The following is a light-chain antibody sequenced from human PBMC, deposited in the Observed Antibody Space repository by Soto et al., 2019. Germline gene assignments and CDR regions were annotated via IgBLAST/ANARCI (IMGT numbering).Light chain of an antibody. CDR3: SSYAGSYPLV. CDR1: STDVGGYNF. V-gene: IGLV2-11*01. Sequence: QSALTQPRTVSGSPGQSVTISCTGTSTDVGGYNFVSWYQQHPGKVPKLFIYDVSRRPSGVPDRFSGSKSGNTASLTISGLQAEDEADYYCSSYAGSYPLVFGGGTKLTVL. J-gene: IGLJ2*01. CDR2: DVS.